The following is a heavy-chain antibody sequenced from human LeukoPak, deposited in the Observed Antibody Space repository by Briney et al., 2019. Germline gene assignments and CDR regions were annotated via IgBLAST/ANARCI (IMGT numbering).Heavy chain of an antibody. CDR2: IYYSGST. D-gene: IGHD3-22*01. Sequence: SETLSFTCTGSGGSISSHYWSWIRQPPGKGLEWIGYIYYSGSTNYNPSLKSRVTISVDTSKNQFSLKLSSVTAADTAVYYCAREGGYYDSSGYFGCAFDIWGQGTMVTVSS. J-gene: IGHJ3*02. CDR3: AREGGYYDSSGYFGCAFDI. V-gene: IGHV4-59*11. CDR1: GGSISSHY.